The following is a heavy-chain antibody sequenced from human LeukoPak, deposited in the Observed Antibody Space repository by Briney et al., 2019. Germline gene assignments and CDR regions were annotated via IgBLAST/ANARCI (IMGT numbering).Heavy chain of an antibody. Sequence: SETLSLTCTVSGGSISSSSYYWGWIRQPPGKGLEWIGCIYYSGSTYYNPSLKSRVTISVDTSKNQFSLKLSSVTAADTAVYYCARDLIGAVAGLDYWGQGTLVTVSS. CDR2: IYYSGST. CDR3: ARDLIGAVAGLDY. V-gene: IGHV4-39*07. J-gene: IGHJ4*02. D-gene: IGHD6-19*01. CDR1: GGSISSSSYY.